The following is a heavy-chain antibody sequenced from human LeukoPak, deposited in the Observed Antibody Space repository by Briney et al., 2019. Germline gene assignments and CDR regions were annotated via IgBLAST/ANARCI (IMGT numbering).Heavy chain of an antibody. Sequence: SETLSLTCTVSGGSISSYFWSWIRQPPGKGLEWIGNIYYSGSTNYNPSLKSRVTISVDTSKNQFSLKLSSVTAADTAVYYCARDGGSIPAATAFDYWGQGTLVTVSS. CDR2: IYYSGST. V-gene: IGHV4-59*12. D-gene: IGHD2-2*01. CDR3: ARDGGSIPAATAFDY. CDR1: GGSISSYF. J-gene: IGHJ4*02.